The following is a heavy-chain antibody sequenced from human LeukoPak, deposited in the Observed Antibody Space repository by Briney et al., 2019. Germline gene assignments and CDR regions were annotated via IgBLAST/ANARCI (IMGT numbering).Heavy chain of an antibody. V-gene: IGHV3-33*01. D-gene: IGHD3-22*01. CDR3: ARELSPVVKYYFEY. CDR2: IWYDGSNK. Sequence: PGGSLRLSCAASGFTFSSYGIHWVRQAPGKGLEWVAVIWYDGSNKYYAASVKGRFTISRDNSKNTLYLQMNSLRAEDTALYYCARELSPVVKYYFEYWGQGTLVTVSP. CDR1: GFTFSSYG. J-gene: IGHJ4*02.